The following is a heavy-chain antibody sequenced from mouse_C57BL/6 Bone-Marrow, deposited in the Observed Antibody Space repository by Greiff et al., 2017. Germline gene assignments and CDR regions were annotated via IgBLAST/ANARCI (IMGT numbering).Heavy chain of an antibody. CDR3: AIHSKYYYAMDY. V-gene: IGHV1-47*01. Sequence: QVQLKQSGAELVKPGASVKMSCKASGYTFTTYPIEWMKQNHGKSLEWIGNFHPYNDDTKYNEKFKGKATLTVAKSSSTVYLVLSRLTSNDSAVYYCAIHSKYYYAMDYWGQGTSVTVSS. J-gene: IGHJ4*01. CDR2: FHPYNDDT. D-gene: IGHD2-5*01. CDR1: GYTFTTYP.